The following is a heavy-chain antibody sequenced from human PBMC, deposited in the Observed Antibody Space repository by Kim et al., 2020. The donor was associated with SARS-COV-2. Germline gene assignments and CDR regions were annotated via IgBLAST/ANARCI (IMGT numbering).Heavy chain of an antibody. J-gene: IGHJ5*02. CDR3: AGSGADFWSGYYGGWFDP. CDR1: GYTFTSYG. Sequence: ASVKVSCKASGYTFTSYGISWVRQAPGQGLEWMGWISAYNGNTNYAQKLQGRVTMTTDTSTSTAYMELRSLRSDDTAVYYCAGSGADFWSGYYGGWFDPWSQGTLVTVSS. D-gene: IGHD3-3*01. CDR2: ISAYNGNT. V-gene: IGHV1-18*01.